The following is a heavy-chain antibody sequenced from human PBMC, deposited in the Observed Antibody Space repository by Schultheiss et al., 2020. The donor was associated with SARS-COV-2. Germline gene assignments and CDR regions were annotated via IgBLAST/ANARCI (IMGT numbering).Heavy chain of an antibody. V-gene: IGHV1-2*02. D-gene: IGHD4-17*01. CDR2: INPNSGGT. CDR1: GYTFTGYY. J-gene: IGHJ3*02. CDR3: ARDRTGYGDVGTAFDI. Sequence: ASVKVSCKASGYTFTGYYMHWVRQAPGQGLEWMGWINPNSGGTNYAQKFQGRVTMTRDTSISTAYMELSRLRSDDTAVYYCARDRTGYGDVGTAFDIWGQGTMVTVSS.